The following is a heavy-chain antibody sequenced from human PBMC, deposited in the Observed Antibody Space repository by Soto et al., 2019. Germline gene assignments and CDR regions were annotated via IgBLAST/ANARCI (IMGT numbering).Heavy chain of an antibody. CDR1: GGSVSGYH. CDR2: INNNGNT. Sequence: LSLTCNVSGGSVSGYHWSWIRQPPGKGLEWIGYINNNGNTDYSPSLESRVTISVDTSKNQISLNPTSVTAADTAVYYCARGYYDILTLTGSYKASYSPGMDVWGQGTTVTVS. CDR3: ARGYYDILTLTGSYKASYSPGMDV. V-gene: IGHV4-59*02. D-gene: IGHD3-9*01. J-gene: IGHJ6*02.